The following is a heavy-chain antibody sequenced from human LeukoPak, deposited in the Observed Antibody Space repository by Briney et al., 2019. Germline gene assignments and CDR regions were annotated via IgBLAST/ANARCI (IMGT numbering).Heavy chain of an antibody. CDR1: GYTFTGYY. D-gene: IGHD2-8*01. CDR2: INPDDGVS. Sequence: GASVKVSCKASGYTFTGYYMYWVRQAPGQGLEWMGWINPDDGVSKSAQKFQGRVTMTRDKSINTVYMELSGLTSDDTALYYCARGPNHYYYMDFWGKGTTVSVSS. V-gene: IGHV1-2*02. CDR3: ARGPNHYYYMDF. J-gene: IGHJ6*03.